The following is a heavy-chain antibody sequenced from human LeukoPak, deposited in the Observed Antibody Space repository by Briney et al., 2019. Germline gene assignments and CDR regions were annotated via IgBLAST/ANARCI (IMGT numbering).Heavy chain of an antibody. D-gene: IGHD2-15*01. CDR3: ARHTDIVVVVAAQGAFDI. J-gene: IGHJ3*02. V-gene: IGHV4-39*01. CDR2: IYYSGST. Sequence: PSETLSLTCTVSGGSISSSSYYWGWIRQPPGKGLEWIGSIYYSGSTYYNPSLKSRVTISVDTSKNQFSLKLSSVTAADTAVYYCARHTDIVVVVAAQGAFDIWGQGTMVTVSS. CDR1: GGSISSSSYY.